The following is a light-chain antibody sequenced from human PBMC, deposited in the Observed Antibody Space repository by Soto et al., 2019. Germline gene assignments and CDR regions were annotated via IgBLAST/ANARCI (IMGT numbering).Light chain of an antibody. V-gene: IGLV1-40*01. CDR3: SSYTITSTYV. CDR1: SSNIGAGWP. J-gene: IGLJ1*01. CDR2: EVS. Sequence: QSVLTQPPSVSGAPGQRVTISCTGRSSNIGAGWPVHWFQQLPGTAPKLLIYEVSDRPSGVSNRFSGSKSGNTASLTISGLQAEDEADYYCSSYTITSTYVFGTGTKLTVL.